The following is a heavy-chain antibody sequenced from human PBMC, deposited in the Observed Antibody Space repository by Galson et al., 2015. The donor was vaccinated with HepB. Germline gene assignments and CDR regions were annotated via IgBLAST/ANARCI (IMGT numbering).Heavy chain of an antibody. D-gene: IGHD5-18*01. CDR2: ISGSGGST. CDR3: AKDVAAMLYYFDY. Sequence: SLRLSCAASGFTFSSYAMSWVRQAPGKGLEWVSAISGSGGSTYYADSVKGRFTTSRDNSKNTLYLQMNSLRAEDTAVYYCAKDVAAMLYYFDYWGQGTLVTVSS. V-gene: IGHV3-23*01. CDR1: GFTFSSYA. J-gene: IGHJ4*02.